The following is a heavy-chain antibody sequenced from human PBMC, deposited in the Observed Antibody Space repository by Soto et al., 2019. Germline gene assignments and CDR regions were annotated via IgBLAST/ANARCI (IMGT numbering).Heavy chain of an antibody. V-gene: IGHV4-30-4*01. CDR2: IYYSGST. J-gene: IGHJ4*02. CDR3: ARGHYDILTGYYIPPDY. D-gene: IGHD3-9*01. CDR1: GGSISSGDYY. Sequence: QVQLQESGPGLVKPSQTLSLTCTVSGGSISSGDYYWSWIRQPPGKGLEWIGYIYYSGSTYYNPSLKSRVTISVDTSKNQFSLKLSSVTAADTAVYYCARGHYDILTGYYIPPDYWGQGTLVTVSS.